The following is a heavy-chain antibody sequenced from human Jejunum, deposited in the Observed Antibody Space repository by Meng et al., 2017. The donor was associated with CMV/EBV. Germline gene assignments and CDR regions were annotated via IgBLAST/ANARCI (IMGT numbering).Heavy chain of an antibody. Sequence: QMQLVQSGSELKKPGASVKLSCKASGYMFTRYNINWVRQAPGQWLEWMGYINPKTANPTYVQGFTGRFVFSLDTSVSTAYLQISSLEAEDTAVYYCATGSVAADGKGYWGQGTLVTVSS. D-gene: IGHD6-13*01. V-gene: IGHV7-4-1*02. CDR2: INPKTANP. CDR3: ATGSVAADGKGY. J-gene: IGHJ1*01. CDR1: GYMFTRYN.